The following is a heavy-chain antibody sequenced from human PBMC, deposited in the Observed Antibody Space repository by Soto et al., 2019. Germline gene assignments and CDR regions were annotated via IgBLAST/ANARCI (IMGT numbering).Heavy chain of an antibody. D-gene: IGHD1-26*01. Sequence: QVQLQESGPGLVKPSETLSLTCAVSGGSISIRNWWSWVRQTPGKGLEWIGQIHHSGSTNYSPSLTSRVTISVDKSKNQFSLKMNSVTAADTAVYYCARGGYYFYMDVWGKGTTVTVSS. CDR1: GGSISIRNW. CDR3: ARGGYYFYMDV. J-gene: IGHJ6*03. CDR2: IHHSGST. V-gene: IGHV4-4*02.